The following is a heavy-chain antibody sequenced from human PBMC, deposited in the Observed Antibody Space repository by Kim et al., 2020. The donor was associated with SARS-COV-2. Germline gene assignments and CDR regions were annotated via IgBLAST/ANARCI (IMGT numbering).Heavy chain of an antibody. CDR1: GCSISSSSYY. D-gene: IGHD3-22*01. V-gene: IGHV4-39*01. CDR3: ARGAYYYDSSGYENWFDP. J-gene: IGHJ5*02. CDR2: IYYSGST. Sequence: SETLSLTCTVSGCSISSSSYYWGWIRQPPGKGLEWIGSIYYSGSTYYNPSLKSRVTISVDTSKNQFSLKLSSVTAADTAVYYCARGAYYYDSSGYENWFDPWGQGTLVTVSS.